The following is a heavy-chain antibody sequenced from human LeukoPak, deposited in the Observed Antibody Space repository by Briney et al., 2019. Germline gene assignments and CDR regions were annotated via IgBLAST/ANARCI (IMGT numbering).Heavy chain of an antibody. V-gene: IGHV4-38-2*01. CDR2: IYHTGSI. J-gene: IGHJ4*02. CDR1: GYPISSSYF. D-gene: IGHD2-15*01. CDR3: ASPHCSGGSCYDLPLDY. Sequence: PSETLSLTCAVSGYPISSSYFWGWIRQPPGKGLEWIGSIYHTGSIYYNPSLKSRVTVSVDRSKNQFSLRLNSVTAADTAVYYCASPHCSGGSCYDLPLDYWGQGALVTVSS.